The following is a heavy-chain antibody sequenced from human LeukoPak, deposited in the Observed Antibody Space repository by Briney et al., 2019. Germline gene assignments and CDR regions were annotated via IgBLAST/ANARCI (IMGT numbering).Heavy chain of an antibody. CDR1: GGSFSGYY. D-gene: IGHD5-12*01. Sequence: SETLSLTCAVYGGSFSGYYWSWIRQPPGKGLEWIGEINHSGSTNYNPSLKSRVTISVDTSKNQFSLKLSSVTAADTAVYYCAVYSGYDFSYYCYYMDVWGKGTTVTVSS. V-gene: IGHV4-34*01. CDR2: INHSGST. J-gene: IGHJ6*03. CDR3: AVYSGYDFSYYCYYMDV.